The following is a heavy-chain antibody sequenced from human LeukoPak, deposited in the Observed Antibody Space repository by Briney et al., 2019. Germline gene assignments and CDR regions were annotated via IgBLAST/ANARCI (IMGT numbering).Heavy chain of an antibody. V-gene: IGHV4-39*07. Sequence: SETLSLTCTVSGGSISSSNYYWGWIRQPPGKGLEWIGSLYYSGSTYYNPSLKSRVTISVDTSKNQFSLKLSSVTAADTAVYYCARGNGRLNYYYYGMDVWGQGTTVTVSS. CDR1: GGSISSSNYY. CDR3: ARGNGRLNYYYYGMDV. CDR2: LYYSGST. J-gene: IGHJ6*02.